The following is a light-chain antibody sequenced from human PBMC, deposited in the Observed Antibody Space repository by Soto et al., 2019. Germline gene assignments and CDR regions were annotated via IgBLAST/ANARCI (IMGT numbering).Light chain of an antibody. V-gene: IGKV1-5*03. Sequence: DIQMTQSPSTLSASVGDRVTITCRASQSIDSWLAWYHHKPGKAPKLLIFKASTLETGVPSRSSGSGSETEFTLTISSLQPDDSATYYCQPYNSYSRTFGQGTKVEIK. CDR1: QSIDSW. J-gene: IGKJ1*01. CDR2: KAS. CDR3: QPYNSYSRT.